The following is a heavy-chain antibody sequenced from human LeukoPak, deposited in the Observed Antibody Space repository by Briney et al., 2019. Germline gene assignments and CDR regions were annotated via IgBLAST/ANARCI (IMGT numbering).Heavy chain of an antibody. Sequence: ASVKVSCKASGYTFTSYYMHWVRQAPGQGLEWMGIINPSGGSTSYAQKFQGRVTVTRDTSTSTVYMELSSLRSEDTAVYYCASLTVDIVAHDGDAFDIWGQGTMVTVSS. J-gene: IGHJ3*02. V-gene: IGHV1-46*01. D-gene: IGHD5-12*01. CDR2: INPSGGST. CDR1: GYTFTSYY. CDR3: ASLTVDIVAHDGDAFDI.